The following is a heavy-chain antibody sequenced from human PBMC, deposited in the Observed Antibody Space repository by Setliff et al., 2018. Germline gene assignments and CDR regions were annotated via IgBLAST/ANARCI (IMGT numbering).Heavy chain of an antibody. Sequence: ASVKVSCKVSGYTFTNYAMSWMRQAAGQGLAWMGWINTNTGNPNYAQGFTGLFIFSLDPSVSTAYLQISSLKAEDTALYYCATGSLVAAGTGHWGQGTLVTVSS. CDR2: INTNTGNP. D-gene: IGHD6-13*01. J-gene: IGHJ4*02. CDR3: ATGSLVAAGTGH. V-gene: IGHV7-4-1*02. CDR1: GYTFTNYA.